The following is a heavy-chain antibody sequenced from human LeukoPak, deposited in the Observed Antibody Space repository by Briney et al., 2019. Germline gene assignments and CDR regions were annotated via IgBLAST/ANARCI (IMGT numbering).Heavy chain of an antibody. CDR1: GFTFTSSA. Sequence: SVKVSCKASGFTFTSSAMQWVRQARGQRLEWIGWIVVGSGNTNYAQKFQERVTITRDMSTSTAYMELSSLRSEDTAVYYCAAAGSVFGVVTDAFDIWGRGTMVTVSS. CDR2: IVVGSGNT. J-gene: IGHJ3*02. D-gene: IGHD3-3*01. V-gene: IGHV1-58*02. CDR3: AAAGSVFGVVTDAFDI.